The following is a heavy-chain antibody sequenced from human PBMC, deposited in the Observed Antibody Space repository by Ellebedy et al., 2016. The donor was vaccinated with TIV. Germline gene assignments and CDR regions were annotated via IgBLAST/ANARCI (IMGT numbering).Heavy chain of an antibody. J-gene: IGHJ5*02. D-gene: IGHD3-3*01. V-gene: IGHV4-59*01. CDR2: IYYSGST. CDR3: AREVLRLSWFDP. CDR1: GGSISSYY. Sequence: SETLSLXXTVSGGSISSYYWSWIRQPPGKGLEWIGYIYYSGSTNYNPSLKSRVTISVDTSKNQFSLKLSSVTAADTAVYYCAREVLRLSWFDPWGQGTLVTVSS.